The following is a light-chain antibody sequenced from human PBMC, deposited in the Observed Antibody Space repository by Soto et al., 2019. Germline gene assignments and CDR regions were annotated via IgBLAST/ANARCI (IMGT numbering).Light chain of an antibody. CDR1: SSDVGAYNL. CDR3: ASYAGSNTHYV. Sequence: QSALTQPASVSGSPGQSIAISCTGTSSDVGAYNLVSWYQHHPGKAPELLLYDVSDRPSGVSDRFSGSKSGNTASLTISALQAEDEADYYCASYAGSNTHYVFGTGTKLTVL. V-gene: IGLV2-14*03. J-gene: IGLJ1*01. CDR2: DVS.